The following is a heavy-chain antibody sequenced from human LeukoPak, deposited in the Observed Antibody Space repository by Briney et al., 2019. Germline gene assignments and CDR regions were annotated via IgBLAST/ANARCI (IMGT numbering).Heavy chain of an antibody. CDR2: ISYDGSNK. J-gene: IGHJ3*02. Sequence: QPGRSLRLSCAASGFTLSSYAMHWVRQAPGKGLEWVAVISYDGSNKYYADSVKGRFTISRDNSKNTLYLQMNSLRAEDTAVYYCAREGSVSAGAFDIWGQGTMVTVSS. V-gene: IGHV3-30*04. D-gene: IGHD3-10*01. CDR3: AREGSVSAGAFDI. CDR1: GFTLSSYA.